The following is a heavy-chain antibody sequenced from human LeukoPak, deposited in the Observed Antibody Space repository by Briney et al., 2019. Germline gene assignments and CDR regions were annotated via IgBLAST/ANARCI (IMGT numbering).Heavy chain of an antibody. Sequence: SETLSLTCAVYGGSFSGYYWSWIRQPPGKGLEWIGEINHSGSTNYNPSLKSRVTISLDTSKNQFSLKLSSVTAADTAVYYCARFLDLYSSSWYVSRRRGLNNWFDPWGQGTLVTVSS. V-gene: IGHV4-34*01. D-gene: IGHD6-13*01. J-gene: IGHJ5*02. CDR1: GGSFSGYY. CDR3: ARFLDLYSSSWYVSRRRGLNNWFDP. CDR2: INHSGST.